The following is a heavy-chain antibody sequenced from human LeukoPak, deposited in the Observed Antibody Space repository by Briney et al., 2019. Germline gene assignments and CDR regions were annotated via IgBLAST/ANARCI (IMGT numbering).Heavy chain of an antibody. CDR2: ISSSSNYI. CDR1: GFTFTSYN. J-gene: IGHJ5*02. D-gene: IGHD3-10*01. Sequence: GGSLRLSCAASGFTFTSYNMNWVRQAPGKGLEWVSSISSSSNYIYYADSVKGRFTISRDNAKNSLYLQMNSLRAEDTALYYCASLEVRGVIVSWGQGTLVTVSS. CDR3: ASLEVRGVIVS. V-gene: IGHV3-21*04.